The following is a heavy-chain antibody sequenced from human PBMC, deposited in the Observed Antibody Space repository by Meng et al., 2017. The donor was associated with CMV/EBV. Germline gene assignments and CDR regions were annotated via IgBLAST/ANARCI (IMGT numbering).Heavy chain of an antibody. D-gene: IGHD6-6*01. CDR3: AREYSSSSVFDY. Sequence: GESLKISCAASGFTFSSYEMNWVRQAQGKGLEWVSYISSSGSTIYYADSVKGRFTISRDNAKNSLYLQMNSLRAEDTAVYYCAREYSSSSVFDYWGQGTLVTVS. CDR2: ISSSGSTI. V-gene: IGHV3-48*03. CDR1: GFTFSSYE. J-gene: IGHJ4*02.